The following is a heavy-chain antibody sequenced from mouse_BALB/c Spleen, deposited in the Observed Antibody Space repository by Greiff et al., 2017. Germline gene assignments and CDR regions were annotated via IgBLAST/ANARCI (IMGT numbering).Heavy chain of an antibody. J-gene: IGHJ1*01. Sequence: EVMLVESGGGLVKPGGSLKLSCAASGFTFSSYAMSWVRQTPEKRLEWVASISSGGSTYYPDSVKGRFTISRDNARNILYLQMSSLRSEDTAMYYCARGNYGYFDVWGAGTTVTVSS. CDR1: GFTFSSYA. V-gene: IGHV5-6-5*01. CDR3: ARGNYGYFDV. CDR2: ISSGGST.